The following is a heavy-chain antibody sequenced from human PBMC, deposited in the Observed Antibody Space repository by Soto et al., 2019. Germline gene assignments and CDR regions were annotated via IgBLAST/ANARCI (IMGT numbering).Heavy chain of an antibody. CDR1: GGSFSGYY. D-gene: IGHD5-18*01. V-gene: IGHV4-34*01. CDR3: ARGYSYGINYFDY. Sequence: QVQLQQWGAGLLKPSETLSLTCAVYGGSFSGYYWSWIRQPPGKGLEWSGEINHSGSTNYNPSLKSRVTTSVDTSKNQFSLKLSSVTAADTAVYYCARGYSYGINYFDYWGQGTLVTVSS. CDR2: INHSGST. J-gene: IGHJ4*02.